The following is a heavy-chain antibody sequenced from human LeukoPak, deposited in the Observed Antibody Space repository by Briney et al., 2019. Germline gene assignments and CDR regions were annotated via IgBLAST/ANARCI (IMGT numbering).Heavy chain of an antibody. CDR1: GFNFSNYY. CDR2: ISPNAVNK. CDR3: AGSGSPDDY. J-gene: IGHJ4*02. Sequence: GGSLRLSCVGSGFNFSNYYMSWIRQAPGKGLEWISYISPNAVNKYYVDSVKGRFTISRDNAKNSLFLQMNSLRGEDTAVYYCAGSGSPDDYWGQGTLLTVSS. D-gene: IGHD3-10*01. V-gene: IGHV3-11*01.